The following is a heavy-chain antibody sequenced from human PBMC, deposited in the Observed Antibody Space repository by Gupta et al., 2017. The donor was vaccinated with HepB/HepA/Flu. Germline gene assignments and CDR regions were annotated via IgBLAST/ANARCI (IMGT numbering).Heavy chain of an antibody. V-gene: IGHV3-23*01. CDR1: GFTFSTDA. Sequence: EVQLLESGGGWVQPGGPLRLSCAASGFTFSTDAMSWVRQAPGKGLEWVLNIGGSGATTRDADSAKGRVTISRDNSKNTLYLEINRXRXEDTSIXYCAREFYSDLDFWGQGTLVPVSS. CDR3: AREFYSDLDF. CDR2: IGGSGATT. D-gene: IGHD2-21*01. J-gene: IGHJ4*02.